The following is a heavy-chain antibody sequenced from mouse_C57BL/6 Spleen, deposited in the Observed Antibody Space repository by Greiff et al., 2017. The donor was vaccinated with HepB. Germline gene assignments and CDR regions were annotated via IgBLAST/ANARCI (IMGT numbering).Heavy chain of an antibody. Sequence: QVQLQQSGPELVKPVASVTICCKASGYAFRSSWTNWVKLRPGKGLEWIGRIYPGDGDTNYNGKFKGKATLTADKSSSTAYMQLSSLTSEDSAVYFCARLGNYYDYDSAMDCWSEGAPVTISS. CDR1: GYAFRSSW. V-gene: IGHV1-82*01. CDR2: IYPGDGDT. J-gene: IGHJ4*01. D-gene: IGHD2-4*01. CDR3: ARLGNYYDYDSAMDC.